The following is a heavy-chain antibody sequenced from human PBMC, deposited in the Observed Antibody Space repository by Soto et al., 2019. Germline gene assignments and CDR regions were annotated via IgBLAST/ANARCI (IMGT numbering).Heavy chain of an antibody. CDR2: ISAYNGNT. CDR1: GYTFTSYG. V-gene: IGHV1-18*01. CDR3: ARDTIGYDFWSGYYIPGPYGMDV. Sequence: ASVKVSCKASGYTFTSYGISWVRQAPGQGLEWMGWISAYNGNTNYAQKLQGRVTMTTDTSTSTAYMELRSLRSDDTAVYYCARDTIGYDFWSGYYIPGPYGMDVWGQGTTVTVSS. J-gene: IGHJ6*02. D-gene: IGHD3-3*01.